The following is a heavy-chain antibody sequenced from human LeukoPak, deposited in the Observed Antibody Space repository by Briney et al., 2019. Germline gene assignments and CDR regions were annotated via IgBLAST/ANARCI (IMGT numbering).Heavy chain of an antibody. CDR2: IYHSGST. V-gene: IGHV4-4*02. Sequence: PSGTLSLTCAVSGGSINSSNWWSWVRQPPGKGLEWIGEIYHSGSTNYNPSLKSRVTISVDKSKNQFSLKLSSVTAADTAVYYCARKIAAAASTHYYFDQWGQGTLVTVSS. CDR1: GGSINSSNW. J-gene: IGHJ4*02. D-gene: IGHD6-13*01. CDR3: ARKIAAAASTHYYFDQ.